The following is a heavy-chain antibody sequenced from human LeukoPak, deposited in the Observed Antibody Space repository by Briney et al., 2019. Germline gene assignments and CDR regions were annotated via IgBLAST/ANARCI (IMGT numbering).Heavy chain of an antibody. CDR3: ARSEAARPTAFDY. CDR1: GYTSTGYY. D-gene: IGHD6-6*01. J-gene: IGHJ4*02. Sequence: ASVKVSCKASGYTSTGYYMHWVRQAPGQGLEWMGWINPNSGGTNYAQKFQGRVTMTRDTSISTAYMELSRLRSDDTAVYYCARSEAARPTAFDYWGQGTLVTVSS. V-gene: IGHV1-2*02. CDR2: INPNSGGT.